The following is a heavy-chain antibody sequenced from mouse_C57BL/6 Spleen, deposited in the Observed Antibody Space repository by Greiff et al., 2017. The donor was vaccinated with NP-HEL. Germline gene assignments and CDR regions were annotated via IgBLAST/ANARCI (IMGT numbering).Heavy chain of an antibody. CDR3: AICGYYSYFDY. V-gene: IGHV1-74*01. Sequence: QVQLQQPGAELVKPGASVKVSCKASGYTFTSYWMHWVKQRPGQGLEWIGRIHPSDSDTNYNQKFKGKATFTVDKSSSTAYMQLSSLTSKDSAVYYCAICGYYSYFDYWGQGTTLTVSS. CDR2: IHPSDSDT. CDR1: GYTFTSYW. D-gene: IGHD2-3*01. J-gene: IGHJ2*01.